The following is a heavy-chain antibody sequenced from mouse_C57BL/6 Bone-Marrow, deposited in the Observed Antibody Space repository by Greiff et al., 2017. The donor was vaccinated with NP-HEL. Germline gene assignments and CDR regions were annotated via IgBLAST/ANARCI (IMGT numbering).Heavy chain of an antibody. Sequence: EVKLMESGAELVRPGASVKLSCTASGFNIKDYYMHWVKQRPEQGLEWIGRIDPEDGDTEYAPKFQGKATMTADTSSNTAYLQLSSLTSEDTAVYYCTTVTTVVPHYYAMDYWGQGTSVTVSS. J-gene: IGHJ4*01. D-gene: IGHD1-1*01. CDR1: GFNIKDYY. CDR2: IDPEDGDT. V-gene: IGHV14-1*01. CDR3: TTVTTVVPHYYAMDY.